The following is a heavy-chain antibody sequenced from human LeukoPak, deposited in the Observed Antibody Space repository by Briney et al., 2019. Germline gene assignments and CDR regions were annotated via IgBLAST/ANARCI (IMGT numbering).Heavy chain of an antibody. J-gene: IGHJ5*02. V-gene: IGHV4-39*01. D-gene: IGHD6-13*01. CDR2: IYYSGST. CDR3: ARHPPYIAAAVCFDP. Sequence: SETLSLTCTVSGGSISSSSYYWGWIRQPPGKGLEWIGSIYYSGSTYYNPSLKSRVTISVDTSKNQFSLKLSSVTAAHTAVYYCARHPPYIAAAVCFDPWGQGTLVTVSS. CDR1: GGSISSSSYY.